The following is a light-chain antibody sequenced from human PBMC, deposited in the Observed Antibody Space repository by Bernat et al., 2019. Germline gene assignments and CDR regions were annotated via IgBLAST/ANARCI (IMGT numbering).Light chain of an antibody. V-gene: IGKV1-12*01. Sequence: DIQMTQSPPSVSASVGDRVTITCRASQSISSLLAWYQQKPGKAPKFLIYAASSLKSGVPSRFSGSGSGTDFTLIINSLQPEDLATYYCQQTKSFPLTFGGGTKVEIK. J-gene: IGKJ4*01. CDR2: AAS. CDR3: QQTKSFPLT. CDR1: QSISSL.